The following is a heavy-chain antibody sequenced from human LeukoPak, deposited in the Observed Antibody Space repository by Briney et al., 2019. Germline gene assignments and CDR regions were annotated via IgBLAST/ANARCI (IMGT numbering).Heavy chain of an antibody. V-gene: IGHV3-20*04. CDR3: ARAVCPTIKFCDSSYFMDV. Sequence: PGGSLRLSCAVSGFSFDDLGMTWVRQVPGKGLEWVAGINWNGASTGYADSVRGRFTISRDNAKNSLYLQMNSLRAEDTALYYCARAVCPTIKFCDSSYFMDVWGKGTTVNVS. CDR1: GFSFDDLG. CDR2: INWNGAST. J-gene: IGHJ6*03. D-gene: IGHD6-6*01.